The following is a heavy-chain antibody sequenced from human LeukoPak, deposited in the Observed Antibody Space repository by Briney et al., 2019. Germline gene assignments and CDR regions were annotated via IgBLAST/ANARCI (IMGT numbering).Heavy chain of an antibody. V-gene: IGHV1-2*02. J-gene: IGHJ4*02. CDR1: GYIFTGYY. Sequence: ASVKVSCKASGYIFTGYYVHWVRQAPGQGLEWMGWINPNSGGTNYAQKFQGRVTMTRDTSMSTAYMELSRLRSDDTAVYYCARDRGIVGATTTSDYWGQGTLVTVSS. CDR2: INPNSGGT. D-gene: IGHD1-26*01. CDR3: ARDRGIVGATTTSDY.